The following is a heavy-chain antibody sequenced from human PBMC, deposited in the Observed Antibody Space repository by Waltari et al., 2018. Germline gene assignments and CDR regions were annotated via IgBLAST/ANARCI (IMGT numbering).Heavy chain of an antibody. Sequence: EVHLVESGGGLVKPGGSLRLSCIASGISFSDASLNWVRQAPGKGLGWVASLSGSSYFIYHADSVKGRFTISRDNSKNLLYLQMNSLRVEDTAVYYCATDTHPLVDGWGQGTLVTVSS. CDR2: LSGSSYFI. J-gene: IGHJ4*02. CDR3: ATDTHPLVDG. V-gene: IGHV3-21*01. CDR1: GISFSDAS.